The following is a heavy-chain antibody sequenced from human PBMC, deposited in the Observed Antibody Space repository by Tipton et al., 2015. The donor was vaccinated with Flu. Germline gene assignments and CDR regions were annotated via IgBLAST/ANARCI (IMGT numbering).Heavy chain of an antibody. CDR1: GGSISSSSYY. Sequence: TLSLTCTVSGGSISSSSYYWGWIRQPPGKGLEWIGSIYYSGSTYYNPFLKSRVTISVDTSKNQFSLKLSSVTAADTAVYYCARLRANYYDSSGYSDYWGQGTLVTVSS. D-gene: IGHD3-22*01. V-gene: IGHV4-39*07. CDR2: IYYSGST. J-gene: IGHJ4*02. CDR3: ARLRANYYDSSGYSDY.